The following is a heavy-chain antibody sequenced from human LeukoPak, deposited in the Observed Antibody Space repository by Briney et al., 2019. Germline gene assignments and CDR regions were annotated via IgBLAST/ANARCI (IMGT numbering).Heavy chain of an antibody. V-gene: IGHV1-69*04. D-gene: IGHD6-19*01. CDR2: IIPILGIA. CDR3: AGSSGWSPFDY. J-gene: IGHJ4*02. Sequence: SVKVSCKASEGTFSSYAISWVRQAPGQGLEWMGRIIPILGIANYAQKFQGRVTITADKSTSTAYMELSSLRSEDTAVYYCAGSSGWSPFDYWGQGTLVTVSS. CDR1: EGTFSSYA.